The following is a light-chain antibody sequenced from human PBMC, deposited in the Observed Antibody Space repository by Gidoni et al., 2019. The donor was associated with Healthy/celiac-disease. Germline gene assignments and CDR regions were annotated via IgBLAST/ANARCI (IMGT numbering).Light chain of an antibody. CDR2: VPS. CDR3: QKYNNLPRT. CDR1: QSVSRN. J-gene: IGKJ1*01. V-gene: IGKV3-15*01. Sequence: IVLTQSPATLSVSPGKRATISCRASQSVSRNLAWYQQRPGQAPRLLIYVPSTRATGIPARFNASGSRTEFTLTIRSLLSENFAVYYCQKYNNLPRTFGQGTKVEIK.